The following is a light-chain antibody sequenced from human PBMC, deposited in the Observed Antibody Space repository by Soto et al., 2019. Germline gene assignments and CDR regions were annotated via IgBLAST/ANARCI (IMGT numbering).Light chain of an antibody. V-gene: IGKV1-39*01. CDR2: GAS. CDR3: QQSNSIPPWT. J-gene: IGKJ1*01. CDR1: QTISKY. Sequence: DIQMTQSPSSLSASVGDRVTITCRASQTISKYLNWYQHKPGKGPKLLIYGASTLQSGVPSRFSGSGSGTDFTLTISSLQPEDVATYYCQQSNSIPPWTFGQGTQVEIK.